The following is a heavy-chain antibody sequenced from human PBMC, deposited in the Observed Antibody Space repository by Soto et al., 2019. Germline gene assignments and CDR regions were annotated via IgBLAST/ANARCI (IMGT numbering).Heavy chain of an antibody. V-gene: IGHV5-51*01. CDR3: ARISGSPGGYYYYGMDV. Sequence: GESLKISCKGSGYSFTSYWIGWVRQMPGKGLEWMGIIYPGDSDTRYSPYFQGQDTISADKSISTAYLKWSSLKASDTAMYYCARISGSPGGYYYYGMDVWGQGTTVTVSS. D-gene: IGHD5-12*01. CDR2: IYPGDSDT. CDR1: GYSFTSYW. J-gene: IGHJ6*02.